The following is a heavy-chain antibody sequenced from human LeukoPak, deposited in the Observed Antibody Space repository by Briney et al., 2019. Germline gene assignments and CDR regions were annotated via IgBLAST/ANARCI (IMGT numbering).Heavy chain of an antibody. D-gene: IGHD5-18*01. V-gene: IGHV3-48*03. CDR3: AREMAAMVTYDY. CDR1: GFTFSSYE. Sequence: GGSLRLSCAASGFTFSSYEMNWVRQAPGKGLEWVSYISSSGSTIYDADSVKGRFTISRDNAKNSLYLQMNSLRAEDTAVYYCAREMAAMVTYDYWGQGTLVTVSS. CDR2: ISSSGSTI. J-gene: IGHJ4*02.